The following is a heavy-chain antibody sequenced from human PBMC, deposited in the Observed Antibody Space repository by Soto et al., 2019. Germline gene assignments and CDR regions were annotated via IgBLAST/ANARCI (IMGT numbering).Heavy chain of an antibody. CDR1: GGTFSSYA. CDR3: AIWNPNTYYYYGMDV. Sequence: ASVKVSCKASGGTFSSYAISWVRQATGQGLEWMGWMNPNSGNTGYAQKFQGRVTMTRNTSISTAYMELSSLRSEDTAVYYCAIWNPNTYYYYGMDVWGQGTTVTVSS. V-gene: IGHV1-8*02. CDR2: MNPNSGNT. D-gene: IGHD1-1*01. J-gene: IGHJ6*02.